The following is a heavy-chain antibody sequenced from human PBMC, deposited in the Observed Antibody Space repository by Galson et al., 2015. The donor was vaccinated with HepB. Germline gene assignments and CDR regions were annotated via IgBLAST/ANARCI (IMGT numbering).Heavy chain of an antibody. J-gene: IGHJ4*02. CDR2: ISYDGSNK. CDR1: EFIFSNYG. V-gene: IGHV3-30*18. D-gene: IGHD6-13*01. Sequence: SLRLSCAASEFIFSNYGMHWVRQAPGKGLEWVAVISYDGSNKYYADSVEGRFTISRDNSRNTLFLQMNSLRAEDTAMYYCAKDKSSSTWFLNYFDSWGQGTLVTVSS. CDR3: AKDKSSSTWFLNYFDS.